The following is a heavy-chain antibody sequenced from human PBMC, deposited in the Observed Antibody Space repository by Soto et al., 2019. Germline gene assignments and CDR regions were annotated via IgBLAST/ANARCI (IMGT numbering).Heavy chain of an antibody. CDR2: IYHSGST. CDR1: GASISSGGYS. D-gene: IGHD2-2*01. Sequence: SETLSLTCAVSGASISSGGYSWSWIRQPPGKGLEWIGYIYHSGSTYYNPSLKSRVTISVDRSKNQFSLKLSSVTAADTAVYYCARVPDRWGQGALVTVSS. V-gene: IGHV4-30-2*01. CDR3: ARVPDR. J-gene: IGHJ5*02.